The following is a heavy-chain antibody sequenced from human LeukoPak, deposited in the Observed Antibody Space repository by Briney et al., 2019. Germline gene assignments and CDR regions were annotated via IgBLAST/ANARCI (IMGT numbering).Heavy chain of an antibody. V-gene: IGHV3-20*04. J-gene: IGHJ4*02. CDR3: AKVASNYDFDY. CDR2: INWNGGST. CDR1: GFAFSNSW. Sequence: PGGSLRLSCAASGFAFSNSWMSWVRQAPGKGLEWVSGINWNGGSTGYADSVKGRFTISRDNANNSLYLQMNSLRAEDTALYYCAKVASNYDFDYWGQGTLVTVSS. D-gene: IGHD4-11*01.